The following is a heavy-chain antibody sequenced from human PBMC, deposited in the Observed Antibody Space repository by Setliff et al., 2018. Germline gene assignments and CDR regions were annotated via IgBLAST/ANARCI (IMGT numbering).Heavy chain of an antibody. CDR3: ARDSKLREQWLVQAGAIGPTDAFDI. CDR2: IIPILGIA. D-gene: IGHD6-19*01. Sequence: SVKVSCKASGGTFSSYAISWVRQAPGQGLEWMGGIIPILGIANYAQKFQGRVTITADKSTSTAYMELSSLRSEDTAVYYCARDSKLREQWLVQAGAIGPTDAFDIWGQGTMVTVSS. V-gene: IGHV1-69*10. J-gene: IGHJ3*02. CDR1: GGTFSSYA.